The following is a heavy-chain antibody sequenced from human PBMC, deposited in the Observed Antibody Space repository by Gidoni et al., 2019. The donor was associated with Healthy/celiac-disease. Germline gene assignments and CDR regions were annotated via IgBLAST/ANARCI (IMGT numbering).Heavy chain of an antibody. Sequence: QLQLQESGSGLVKPSQTLSLTCAVSGGSISSGGYSWRWIRQPPGKGLEWIGYIYHSGSTYYNPSLKSRVTISVDRSKNQFSLKLSSVTAADTAVYYCARGRYNWNYEGLYYYYGMDVWGQGTTVTVSS. CDR2: IYHSGST. V-gene: IGHV4-30-2*01. CDR3: ARGRYNWNYEGLYYYYGMDV. D-gene: IGHD1-7*01. CDR1: GGSISSGGYS. J-gene: IGHJ6*02.